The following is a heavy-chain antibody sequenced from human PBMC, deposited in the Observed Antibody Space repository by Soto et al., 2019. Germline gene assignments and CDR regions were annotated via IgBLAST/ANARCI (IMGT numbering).Heavy chain of an antibody. CDR2: VFYSGSN. CDR3: AGGRGDGCGVDY. J-gene: IGHJ4*02. D-gene: IGHD3-16*01. V-gene: IGHV4-61*01. CDR1: GGSVSSGNHY. Sequence: QVQLQESGPGLVKPSETLSLTCTVSGGSVSSGNHYWSWIRQPPGKESECIAYVFYSGSNNYNPSAKSRATTSLDTSKTQFSLNLRSVTAAHTAVYYCAGGRGDGCGVDYWGQGALVTVSS.